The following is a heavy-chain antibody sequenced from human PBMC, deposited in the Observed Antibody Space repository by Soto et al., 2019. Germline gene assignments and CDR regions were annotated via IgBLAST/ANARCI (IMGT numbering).Heavy chain of an antibody. V-gene: IGHV4-59*01. J-gene: IGHJ6*02. CDR1: GGSISSYY. CDR2: VYFSGST. Sequence: PSETLSLTCTISGGSISSYYWSWIRQTPGKGLEWIGYVYFSGSTNYNPSLRSRVTISVDTSKNQFSLNVNSVTAADTAVYYCARDSTGWFPYHGIDVWGQGTTVTVSS. D-gene: IGHD6-13*01. CDR3: ARDSTGWFPYHGIDV.